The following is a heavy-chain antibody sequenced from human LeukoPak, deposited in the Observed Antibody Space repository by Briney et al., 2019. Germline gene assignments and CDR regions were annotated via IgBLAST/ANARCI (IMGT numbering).Heavy chain of an antibody. CDR3: AGLAREWELSIGLDY. V-gene: IGHV4-39*01. Sequence: SETLSLTCTVSGGSISSSSYYWGWIRQPPGKGLEWIVSIYYSGSTYYNPSLKSRVTISVDASKNQFSLKLSSVTAADTAVYYCAGLAREWELSIGLDYWGQGTLVTVSS. J-gene: IGHJ4*02. D-gene: IGHD1-26*01. CDR1: GGSISSSSYY. CDR2: IYYSGST.